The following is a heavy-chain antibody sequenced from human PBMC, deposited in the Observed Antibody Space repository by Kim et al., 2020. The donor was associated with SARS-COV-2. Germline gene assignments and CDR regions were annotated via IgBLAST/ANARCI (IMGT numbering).Heavy chain of an antibody. V-gene: IGHV1-46*01. Sequence: SYEQKFRGRVTMTRETSTSTVYMELSSLRSEDTAGYYWARALRAYTGFDPWGQGTLVTVSS. D-gene: IGHD4-4*01. J-gene: IGHJ5*02. CDR3: ARALRAYTGFDP.